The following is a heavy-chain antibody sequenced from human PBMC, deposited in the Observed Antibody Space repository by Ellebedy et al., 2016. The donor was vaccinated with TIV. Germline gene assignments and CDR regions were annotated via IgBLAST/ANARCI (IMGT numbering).Heavy chain of an antibody. J-gene: IGHJ5*02. Sequence: ISLRSYAMSWVRQAPGKGLEWIGSIYYSGSAYYNPSLKSRVTVSVDTSKNPFSLNLSSVTAADTAVYYCARDPALPRGRFDTWGQGTLVTVSS. CDR3: ARDPALPRGRFDT. V-gene: IGHV4-39*07. CDR2: IYYSGSA. CDR1: ISLRSYA.